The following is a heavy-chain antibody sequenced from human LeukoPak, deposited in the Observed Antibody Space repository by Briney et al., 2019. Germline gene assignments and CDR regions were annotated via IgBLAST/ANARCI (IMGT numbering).Heavy chain of an antibody. CDR2: INQEGREI. D-gene: IGHD3-22*01. CDR1: AFTLSICC. V-gene: IGHV3-7*01. J-gene: IGHJ2*01. Sequence: QPGGSLSLSCAASAFTLSICCIRCVRQSPRKGLEGVANINQEGREILYVDSVKGRFTISRDNPKNSLYLQINSVRSSDTDVYYCARNQGSMIVVRTTNWYFDLWGRGALVTVSS. CDR3: ARNQGSMIVVRTTNWYFDL.